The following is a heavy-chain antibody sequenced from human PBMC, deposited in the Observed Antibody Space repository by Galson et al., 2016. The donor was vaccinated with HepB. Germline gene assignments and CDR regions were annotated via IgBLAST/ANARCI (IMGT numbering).Heavy chain of an antibody. CDR2: IRAGGGDT. CDR1: ELSIISSA. V-gene: IGHV3-23*01. Sequence: SLRLSCAVSELSIISSAMSWVRQAPGKGLEWVSSIRAGGGDTYYQDSEKGRFTTSRDMSKNTLYLQMRSLKASDTAMYYCARHALGRNGWHYFDYWSQGTLVTVSS. J-gene: IGHJ4*02. CDR3: ARHALGRNGWHYFDY. D-gene: IGHD6-19*01.